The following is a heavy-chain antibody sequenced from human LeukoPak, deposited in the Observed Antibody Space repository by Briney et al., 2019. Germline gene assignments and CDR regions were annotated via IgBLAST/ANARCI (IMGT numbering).Heavy chain of an antibody. CDR3: ARTYYDILTGFLSGDYLSGGYFNY. CDR1: GGSINSYY. D-gene: IGHD3-9*01. V-gene: IGHV4-59*01. CDR2: ISYSGST. Sequence: SETLSLTCTVSGGSINSYYWSWIRQPPGKGLEWVGYISYSGSTNYNPSLKSRVTILVDTSKNQFSLKLTSVTAADTAVYYCARTYYDILTGFLSGDYLSGGYFNYWGQGTLVTVSS. J-gene: IGHJ4*02.